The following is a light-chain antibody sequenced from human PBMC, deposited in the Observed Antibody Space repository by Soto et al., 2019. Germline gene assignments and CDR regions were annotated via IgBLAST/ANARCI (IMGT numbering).Light chain of an antibody. CDR1: QSVSSN. CDR2: GAS. J-gene: IGKJ3*01. Sequence: EIVMTQSQATLSVSPGERATLSCRASQSVSSNLAWYQQKPGQAPRLLIYGASTRATGIPARFSGSGSGTQFTLTISSLLSEDFGVYYCQQYNIWPPFTFGTGTKVDI. CDR3: QQYNIWPPFT. V-gene: IGKV3-15*01.